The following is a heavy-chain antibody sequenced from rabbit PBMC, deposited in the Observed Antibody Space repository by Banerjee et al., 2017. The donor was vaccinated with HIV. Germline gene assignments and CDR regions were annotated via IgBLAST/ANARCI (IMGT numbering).Heavy chain of an antibody. D-gene: IGHD2-1*01. Sequence: QEQLEESGGDLVKPEGSLTLTCTASGFSFSNGYVMCWVRQAPGKGLEWIACINTISGNTVYATWAKGRFTISKTSWTTVTLQMTSLTVADTATYFCARWEYNYDDYGDAQYYFDLWGPGTLVTVS. CDR1: GFSFSNGYV. V-gene: IGHV1S45*01. CDR2: INTISGNT. CDR3: ARWEYNYDDYGDAQYYFDL. J-gene: IGHJ4*01.